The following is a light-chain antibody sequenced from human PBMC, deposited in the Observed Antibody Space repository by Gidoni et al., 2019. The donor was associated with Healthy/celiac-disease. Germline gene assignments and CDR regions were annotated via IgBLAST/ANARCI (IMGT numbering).Light chain of an antibody. CDR1: QSVSSY. CDR2: DAS. J-gene: IGKJ4*01. Sequence: EIVLTQSPATLSLSPGERATLSCRASQSVSSYLAWYQQKPGQSPRLLIYDASNRATGIPAMFSGSGSGTDFTLTISSLETEDFAVYYCQQRSNWPPSTFGGGTKVEIK. CDR3: QQRSNWPPST. V-gene: IGKV3-11*01.